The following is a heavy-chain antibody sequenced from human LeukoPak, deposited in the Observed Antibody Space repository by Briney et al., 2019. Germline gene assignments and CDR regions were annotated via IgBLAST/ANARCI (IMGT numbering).Heavy chain of an antibody. CDR2: ISGSGGST. Sequence: RGSLRLSCAASGFTFSSYWMHWVRQAPGKGLEWVSAISGSGGSTYYVDSVKGRFTSSRDNSKNTLYLQMNSLRAEHTAVYYCAKDQGQWLVNDAFDIWGQGTMVTVSS. V-gene: IGHV3-23*01. CDR3: AKDQGQWLVNDAFDI. CDR1: GFTFSSYW. D-gene: IGHD6-19*01. J-gene: IGHJ3*02.